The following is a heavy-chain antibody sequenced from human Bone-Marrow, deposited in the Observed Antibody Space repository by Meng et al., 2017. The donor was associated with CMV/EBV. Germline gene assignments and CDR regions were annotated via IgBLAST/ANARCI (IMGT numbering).Heavy chain of an antibody. CDR2: IYWNDDK. V-gene: IGHV2-5*01. Sequence: APTLVRPTQTFTLTCTFSGFSLSTSGVGVGWIRQPPGKALEWLALIYWNDDKRYSPSLKSRLTITKDTSKNQVVLTMTNMDPVDTATYYCAGYYYDSSGYYHWGQGTLVTVSS. J-gene: IGHJ5*02. CDR3: AGYYYDSSGYYH. D-gene: IGHD3-22*01. CDR1: GFSLSTSGVG.